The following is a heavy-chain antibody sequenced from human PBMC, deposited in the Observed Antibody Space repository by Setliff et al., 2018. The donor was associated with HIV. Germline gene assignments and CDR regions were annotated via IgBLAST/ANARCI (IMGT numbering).Heavy chain of an antibody. Sequence: PGESLKISCKGSGYSFSNYWIGWVRQMPGKGLEWMGIISPDDSDTRYSPSSQGQVTISVDKSTSTAYLQWSSLKASDSAVYYCARHFGISYRSPFDPWGQGTLVTVSS. V-gene: IGHV5-51*01. J-gene: IGHJ5*02. D-gene: IGHD3-3*01. CDR1: GYSFSNYW. CDR2: ISPDDSDT. CDR3: ARHFGISYRSPFDP.